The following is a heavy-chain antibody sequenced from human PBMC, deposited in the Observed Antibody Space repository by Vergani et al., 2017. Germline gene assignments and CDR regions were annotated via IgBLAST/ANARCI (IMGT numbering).Heavy chain of an antibody. CDR3: ARGIGRVAGIFDY. D-gene: IGHD6-19*01. CDR2: IYSGGST. CDR1: GFTFSSYS. V-gene: IGHV3-66*01. J-gene: IGHJ4*02. Sequence: EVQLVESGGGLVKPGGSLRLSCAASGFTFSSYSMNWVRQAPGKGLEWVSVIYSGGSTYYADSVKGRFTISRDNSKNTLYLQMNSLRAEDTAVYYCARGIGRVAGIFDYWGQGTLVTVSS.